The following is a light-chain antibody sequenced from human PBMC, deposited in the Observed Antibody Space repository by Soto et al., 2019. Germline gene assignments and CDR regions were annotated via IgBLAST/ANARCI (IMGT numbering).Light chain of an antibody. V-gene: IGKV3-15*01. CDR3: QQYNNWPLT. CDR2: DAS. Sequence: EIVMTQSPATLSVSPGERATLSCRASQSINNNLAWYQQKPGQAPRLLIYDASSRATDIPARFSGSGSGTEFTLTISSLQSEDFAVYYCQQYNNWPLTFGGGTKVEIK. J-gene: IGKJ4*01. CDR1: QSINNN.